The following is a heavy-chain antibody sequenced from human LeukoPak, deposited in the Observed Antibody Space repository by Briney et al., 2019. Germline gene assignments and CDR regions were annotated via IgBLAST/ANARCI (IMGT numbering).Heavy chain of an antibody. CDR3: ARDGILVGALEYYFDC. CDR1: GYTFTSYY. CDR2: INPSGGST. Sequence: ASVKVSCKASGYTFTSYYMHWLRQAPGQGLEWMGMINPSGGSTSYAQKFQGRVTMTRDTSTSTVYMELSSLRSEDTAVYYCARDGILVGALEYYFDCWGQGTLVTVSS. D-gene: IGHD1-26*01. J-gene: IGHJ4*02. V-gene: IGHV1-46*01.